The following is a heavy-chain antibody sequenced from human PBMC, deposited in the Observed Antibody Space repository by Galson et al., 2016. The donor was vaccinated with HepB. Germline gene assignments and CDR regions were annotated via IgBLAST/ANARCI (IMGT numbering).Heavy chain of an antibody. Sequence: LSLTCAVSGGSISSDDYSWSWIRQPPGKGLEWIGYIYHSGSTNYNPSLKSRVTISVDTSKNQFSLKLSSATAADTAVYFCARRRNYSDSVGYYHDWFDPWGQGTLFTVSS. CDR1: GGSISSDDYS. CDR2: IYHSGST. V-gene: IGHV4-30-2*01. J-gene: IGHJ5*02. CDR3: ARRRNYSDSVGYYHDWFDP. D-gene: IGHD3-22*01.